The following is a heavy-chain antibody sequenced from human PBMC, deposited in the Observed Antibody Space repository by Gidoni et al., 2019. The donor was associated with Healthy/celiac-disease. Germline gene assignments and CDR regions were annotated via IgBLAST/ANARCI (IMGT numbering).Heavy chain of an antibody. CDR3: VSGHSDGYSYGPFDY. Sequence: EVQLVESGGGLVQPGGSLRLSCAASGFSSSRYLMYWVRQAPGKGLEYVGSIGSNGGCAFYANSVKARFTISKDNSNSRVYLQMGSLRADDTAIYYCVSGHSDGYSYGPFDYWGQGTLVIVSS. J-gene: IGHJ4*02. D-gene: IGHD5-18*01. V-gene: IGHV3-64*01. CDR2: IGSNGGCA. CDR1: GFSSSRYL.